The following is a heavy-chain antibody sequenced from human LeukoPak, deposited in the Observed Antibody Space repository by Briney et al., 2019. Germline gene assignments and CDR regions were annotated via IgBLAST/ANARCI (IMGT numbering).Heavy chain of an antibody. CDR2: ISYDGSNK. J-gene: IGHJ4*02. Sequence: PGGSLRLSCAASGFTFSSYAMHWVRQAPGKGLEWVAVISYDGSNKYYADSVKGRFTISRDNSKNTLYLQMNSLRAEDTAVYYCVRDEWELPKYYFDYWGQGTLVTVSS. D-gene: IGHD1-26*01. CDR3: VRDEWELPKYYFDY. V-gene: IGHV3-30*04. CDR1: GFTFSSYA.